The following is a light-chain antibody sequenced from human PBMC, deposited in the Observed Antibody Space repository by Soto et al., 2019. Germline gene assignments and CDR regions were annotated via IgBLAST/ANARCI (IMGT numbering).Light chain of an antibody. J-gene: IGKJ1*01. Sequence: DIQMTQSPSSLSASVGDRVTITCRASQGISNYLAWYQQKPGEVPKLLIYAASTLQSGVPPRISGSGSGTDFSLTISSLQPEDVATYYCQKYTSARWTFGQGTKVEIK. CDR1: QGISNY. CDR2: AAS. CDR3: QKYTSARWT. V-gene: IGKV1-27*01.